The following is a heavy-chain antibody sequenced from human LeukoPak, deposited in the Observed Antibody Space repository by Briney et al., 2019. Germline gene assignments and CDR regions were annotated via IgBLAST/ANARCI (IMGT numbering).Heavy chain of an antibody. V-gene: IGHV3-48*01. CDR2: ISSGRRTI. J-gene: IGHJ4*02. D-gene: IGHD6-19*01. Sequence: GGSLRLSCVASGFTFSSYSINWVRQAPGKGLEWVSYISSGRRTIYYADSVKGRFTISRDNAKNSLYLQMNSLRVEDTAVYYCAREIAVAGFDYWGQGTLVTVSS. CDR3: AREIAVAGFDY. CDR1: GFTFSSYS.